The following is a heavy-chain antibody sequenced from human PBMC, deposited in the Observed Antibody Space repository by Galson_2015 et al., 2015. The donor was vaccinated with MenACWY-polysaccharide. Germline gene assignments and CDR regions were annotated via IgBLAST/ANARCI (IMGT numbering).Heavy chain of an antibody. CDR1: GFTFSDSW. Sequence: SLRLSCAASGFTFSDSWMAWIRQAPGGGPEWVSYLSGSGQTTYYADSMKGRIAISRDNAKNSLFLDINSLRAEDTALYYCARLTRGIITRGYFDLWGQGTLVTVSS. V-gene: IGHV3-11*01. J-gene: IGHJ4*02. CDR3: ARLTRGIITRGYFDL. D-gene: IGHD3-10*01. CDR2: LSGSGQTT.